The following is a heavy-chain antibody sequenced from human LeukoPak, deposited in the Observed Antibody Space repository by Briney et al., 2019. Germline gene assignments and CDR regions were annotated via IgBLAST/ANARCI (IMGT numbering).Heavy chain of an antibody. CDR2: IKQDGSEK. V-gene: IGHV3-7*03. D-gene: IGHD2-15*01. CDR3: AREDRSCYYY. J-gene: IGHJ4*02. Sequence: GGSLRLPCAASGFPFSSYWMAWVRQAPGKGLEWVASIKQDGSEKYYVDSVKGRFTISKDNSKNSLYLQMSSLRAEDTAMYYCAREDRSCYYYWGQGTLVTVSS. CDR1: GFPFSSYW.